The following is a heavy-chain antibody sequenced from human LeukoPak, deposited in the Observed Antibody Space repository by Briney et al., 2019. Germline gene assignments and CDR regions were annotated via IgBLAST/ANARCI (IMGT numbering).Heavy chain of an antibody. J-gene: IGHJ6*02. CDR1: GNTLTKLY. Sequence: ASVKVSCKVSGNTLTKLYIHWVRQAPGKGLEWMGGFDPEDGETIYAQQFQGRVTMTEDTSSDTAYMELKNLRSEDTAVYYCGTLRWHIIELHYYYAMDVWDQGTTVTVSS. CDR2: FDPEDGET. CDR3: GTLRWHIIELHYYYAMDV. V-gene: IGHV1-24*01. D-gene: IGHD2-21*01.